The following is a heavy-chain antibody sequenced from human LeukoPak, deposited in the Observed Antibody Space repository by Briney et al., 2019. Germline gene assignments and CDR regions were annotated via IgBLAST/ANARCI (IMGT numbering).Heavy chain of an antibody. D-gene: IGHD3-22*01. CDR1: GGTFTSYA. V-gene: IGHV1-69*13. J-gene: IGHJ4*02. CDR2: IIPIFGTA. CDR3: ARARYQYYYDSSGYLDY. Sequence: SVKVSCKASGGTFTSYAISWVRQAPGQGGEWMGGIIPIFGTANYAQKFQGRVTITADESTSTAYMELSSLRSEDTAVYYCARARYQYYYDSSGYLDYWGEGTLVTVSS.